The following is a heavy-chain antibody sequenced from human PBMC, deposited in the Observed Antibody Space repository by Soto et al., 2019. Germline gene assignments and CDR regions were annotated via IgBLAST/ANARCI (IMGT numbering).Heavy chain of an antibody. Sequence: GGSLRLSCAASGFTLDDYTMHWVRQAPGKGLEWVSLISWDGGSTYYADSVKGRFTISRDNSKNSLYLQMNSLRTEDTALYYCAKVLAYCYDNSGPWFDFWGRGALVTVSS. CDR1: GFTLDDYT. D-gene: IGHD3-22*01. J-gene: IGHJ5*01. CDR3: AKVLAYCYDNSGPWFDF. V-gene: IGHV3-43*01. CDR2: ISWDGGST.